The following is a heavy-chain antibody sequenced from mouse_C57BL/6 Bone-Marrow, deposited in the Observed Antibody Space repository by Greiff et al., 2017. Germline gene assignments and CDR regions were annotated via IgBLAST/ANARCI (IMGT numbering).Heavy chain of an antibody. D-gene: IGHD1-1*01. CDR3: TGSSYYFDY. V-gene: IGHV14-4*01. J-gene: IGHJ2*01. CDR1: GFNIKDDY. Sequence: EVQVVESGAELVRPGASVKLSCTASGFNIKDDYMHWVKQRPEQGLEWIGCIDPENGDTEYASKFQGKATITADTSSNTAYLQLTSLTAEDTAVYYCTGSSYYFDYWGQGTTLTVSS. CDR2: IDPENGDT.